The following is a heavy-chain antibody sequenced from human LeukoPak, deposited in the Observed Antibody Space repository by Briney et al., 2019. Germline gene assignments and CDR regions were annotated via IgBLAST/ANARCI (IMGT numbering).Heavy chain of an antibody. CDR1: GGSISSYY. V-gene: IGHV4-59*08. CDR2: SYYSGST. CDR3: ARVAYDDRYCGGDCYYYYFDY. J-gene: IGHJ4*02. D-gene: IGHD2-21*01. Sequence: SETLSLTCTVSGGSISSYYWSWIRQPPGKGLEWIGYSYYSGSTNYNPSLKSRVTISVDTSKNQFSLKLSSVTAADTAVYYCARVAYDDRYCGGDCYYYYFDYWGQGTLVTVSS.